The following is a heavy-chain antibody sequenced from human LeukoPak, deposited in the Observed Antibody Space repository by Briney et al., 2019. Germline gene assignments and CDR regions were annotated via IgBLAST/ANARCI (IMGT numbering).Heavy chain of an antibody. J-gene: IGHJ4*02. CDR2: IIPIFGTA. Sequence: SVKVSCKASGGTFSSYAISWVRQAPGQGLEWMGGIIPIFGTANYAQKFQGRVTITADESTSTAYMELSSLRSEDTAVYYCARGYSGSLPSYPFDYWGQGTLVTVSS. D-gene: IGHD1-26*01. V-gene: IGHV1-69*01. CDR1: GGTFSSYA. CDR3: ARGYSGSLPSYPFDY.